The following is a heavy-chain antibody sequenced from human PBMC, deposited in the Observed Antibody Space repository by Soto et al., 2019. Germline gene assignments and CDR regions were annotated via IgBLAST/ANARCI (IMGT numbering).Heavy chain of an antibody. CDR2: ISGSGGST. Sequence: GGSLRLSCAASGFTFSSYAMSWVRQAPGKGLEWVSAISGSGGSTYYADSVKGRFTISRDNSKNTLYLQMNSPRAEDTAVYYCAKDNGSEDYYDSSGYDYWGQGTLVTVSS. CDR1: GFTFSSYA. V-gene: IGHV3-23*01. D-gene: IGHD3-22*01. J-gene: IGHJ4*02. CDR3: AKDNGSEDYYDSSGYDY.